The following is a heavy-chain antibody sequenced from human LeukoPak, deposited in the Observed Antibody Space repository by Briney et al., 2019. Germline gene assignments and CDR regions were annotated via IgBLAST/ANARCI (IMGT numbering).Heavy chain of an antibody. D-gene: IGHD6-19*01. Sequence: GRSLRLSCAASGFTFDDYAMHWVRQAPGKGLEWVSGISWNSLSINYADSVKGRFTISRVNAKKSLYLQMNSLRAEDTAFYYCAKDLTSVAGTTFVYWGQGTLVTVSS. CDR2: ISWNSLSI. V-gene: IGHV3-9*01. CDR3: AKDLTSVAGTTFVY. J-gene: IGHJ4*02. CDR1: GFTFDDYA.